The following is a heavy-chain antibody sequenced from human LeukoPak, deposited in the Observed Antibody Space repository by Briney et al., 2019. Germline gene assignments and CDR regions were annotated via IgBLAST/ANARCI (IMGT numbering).Heavy chain of an antibody. CDR2: IYYSGST. CDR1: GGSISSSSYY. V-gene: IGHV4-39*01. D-gene: IGHD1-26*01. Sequence: SETLSLTCTVSGGSISSSSYYWGWIHQPPGKGLEWIGSIYYSGSTYYNPSLKSRVTISVDTSKNQFSLKLSSVTAADTAVYYCARHEVGATRSYFDYWGQGTLVTVSS. J-gene: IGHJ4*02. CDR3: ARHEVGATRSYFDY.